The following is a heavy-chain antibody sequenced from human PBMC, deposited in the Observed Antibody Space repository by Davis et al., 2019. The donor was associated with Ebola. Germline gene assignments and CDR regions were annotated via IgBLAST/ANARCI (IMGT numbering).Heavy chain of an antibody. CDR3: AKVQGPDY. J-gene: IGHJ4*02. Sequence: PGGSLRLSCAASGFTFSSYGMHWVRQAPGKGLEWVAVISYDGSNKYYADSVKGRFTISRDNSKNTLYLQMNSLRAEDTAVYYCAKVQGPDYWGQGTLVTVSS. CDR2: ISYDGSNK. CDR1: GFTFSSYG. V-gene: IGHV3-30*18.